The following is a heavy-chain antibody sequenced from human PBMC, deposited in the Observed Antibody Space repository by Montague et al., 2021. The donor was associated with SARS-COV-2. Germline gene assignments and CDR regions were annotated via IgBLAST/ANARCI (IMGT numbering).Heavy chain of an antibody. CDR2: IDWXXXK. V-gene: IGHV2-70*04. J-gene: IGHJ3*02. CDR1: GFSLSTSGMR. CDR3: ARSYYDILTNYYDAFDI. D-gene: IGHD3-9*01. Sequence: PALVKLTQTLTLTCTLSGFSLSTSGMRASWIRQPPGKALEWLARIDWXXXKFYSTSLKTRLTISKDTSKNQVVLTMTNMDPVDTATYYCARSYYDILTNYYDAFDIWGQGTMVTVSS.